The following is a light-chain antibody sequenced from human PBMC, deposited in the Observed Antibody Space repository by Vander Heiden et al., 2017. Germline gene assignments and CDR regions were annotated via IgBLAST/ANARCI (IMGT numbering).Light chain of an antibody. CDR3: QVWDSSSDHVV. CDR1: NIGSKS. J-gene: IGLJ2*01. V-gene: IGLV3-21*03. CDR2: DDS. Sequence: SYALTQPPPVSVASGKTARITCGGNNIGSKSVHWYQQKPGQAPVLVVYDDSDRPSGIPERFSGANSGNTATLTISRVEAGDEADYYCQVWDSSSDHVVFGGGTKLTVL.